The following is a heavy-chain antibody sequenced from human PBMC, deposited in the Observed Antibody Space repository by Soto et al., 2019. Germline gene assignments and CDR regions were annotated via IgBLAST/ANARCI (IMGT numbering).Heavy chain of an antibody. J-gene: IGHJ4*02. CDR1: GGSFSGYY. Sequence: TSETLSLTCAVYGGSFSGYYWSWIRQPPGKGLEWIGEINHSGSTNYNPSLKSRVTISVDTSKNQFSLKLSSVTAADTAVYYCARGGVGLPDYWGQGTLVTVSS. D-gene: IGHD1-7*01. V-gene: IGHV4-34*01. CDR3: ARGGVGLPDY. CDR2: INHSGST.